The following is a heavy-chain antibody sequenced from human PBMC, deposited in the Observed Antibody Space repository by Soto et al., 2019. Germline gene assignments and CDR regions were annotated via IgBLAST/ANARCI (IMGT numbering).Heavy chain of an antibody. D-gene: IGHD1-26*01. Sequence: ASVKVSCKASGYTFTSYALHWVRQARGERPEWMGWINAANGDTKYSKKFQGRVTITRDTSASTGYMELSSLRSEDTAVYYCGRSVVGATGEILYNAMDVWGQRTKVTVSS. CDR2: INAANGDT. J-gene: IGHJ6*02. V-gene: IGHV1-3*01. CDR3: GRSVVGATGEILYNAMDV. CDR1: GYTFTSYA.